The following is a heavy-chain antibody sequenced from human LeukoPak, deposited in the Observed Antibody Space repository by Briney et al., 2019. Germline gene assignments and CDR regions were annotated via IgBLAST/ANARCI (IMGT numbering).Heavy chain of an antibody. CDR2: TYYRSQWYF. CDR3: ARDRDGWLLLDY. V-gene: IGHV6-1*01. CDR1: EDSVSNDGAA. Sequence: SQTLSLTCDIFEDSVSNDGAAWNWIRQSPSRGLEWLGRTYYRSQWYFDYSPILENRLIIKPDTINNQFSLQLNSVTPEDTAVYYCARDRDGWLLLDYWGQGTLVTVSS. D-gene: IGHD2-15*01. J-gene: IGHJ4*02.